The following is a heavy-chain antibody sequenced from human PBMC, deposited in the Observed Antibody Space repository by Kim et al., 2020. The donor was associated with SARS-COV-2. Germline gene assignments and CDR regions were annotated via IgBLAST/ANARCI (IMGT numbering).Heavy chain of an antibody. CDR2: IKSKTDGGTT. V-gene: IGHV3-15*01. CDR3: TTEVYYYDSSLVPDY. J-gene: IGHJ4*02. Sequence: GGSLRLSCAASAFTFSNAWMSWVRQAPGKGLEWVGRIKSKTDGGTTDYAAPVKGRFTISRDDSKNTLYLQMNSLKTEDTAVYYCTTEVYYYDSSLVPDYWGQGTLVTVSS. CDR1: AFTFSNAW. D-gene: IGHD3-22*01.